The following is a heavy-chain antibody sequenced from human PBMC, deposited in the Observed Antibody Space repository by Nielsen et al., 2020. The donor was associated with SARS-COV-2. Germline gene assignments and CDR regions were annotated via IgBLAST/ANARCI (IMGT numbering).Heavy chain of an antibody. CDR1: GGSFSGYY. V-gene: IGHV4-34*01. D-gene: IGHD3-10*01. CDR3: ARVPYYYGSGSYQQPDY. Sequence: SETLSLTCAVYGGSFSGYYWSWIRQPPGKRLEWIGEINHSGSTNYNPSLKSRVTISVDTSKNQFSLKLSSVTAADTAVYYCARVPYYYGSGSYQQPDYWGQGTLVTVSS. CDR2: INHSGST. J-gene: IGHJ4*02.